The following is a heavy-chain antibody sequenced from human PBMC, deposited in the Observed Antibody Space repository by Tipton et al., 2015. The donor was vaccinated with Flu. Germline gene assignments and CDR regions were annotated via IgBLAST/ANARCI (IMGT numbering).Heavy chain of an antibody. CDR3: ASIIAVAGASRFDC. CDR1: GGSISSSSYY. J-gene: IGHJ4*02. D-gene: IGHD6-19*01. V-gene: IGHV4-39*01. CDR2: IYYSGST. Sequence: TLSLTCTVSGGSISSSSYYWGWIRQPPGKGLEWIGSIYYSGSTYYNPSLKSRVTISVDTSKNQFSLKLSSVTAADTAVYYCASIIAVAGASRFDCWGQGTLVTVSS.